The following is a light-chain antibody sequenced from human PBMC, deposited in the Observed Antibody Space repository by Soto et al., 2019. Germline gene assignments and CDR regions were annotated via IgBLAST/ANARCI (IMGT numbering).Light chain of an antibody. Sequence: QSVLTQPASVSGSPGQSITIFCTGTSSDVGSHNYVSWYQQHPGKAPKLIIYEVSKRPSGVPDRFSGSKSGNTASLTVSGLQAEDEADYYCSSYVGSNNLYVFGTGTKVTVL. V-gene: IGLV2-8*01. CDR1: SSDVGSHNY. CDR2: EVS. CDR3: SSYVGSNNLYV. J-gene: IGLJ1*01.